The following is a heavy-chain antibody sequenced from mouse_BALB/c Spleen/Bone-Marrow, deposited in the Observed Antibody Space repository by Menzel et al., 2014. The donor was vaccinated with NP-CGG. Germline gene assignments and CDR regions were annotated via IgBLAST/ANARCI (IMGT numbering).Heavy chain of an antibody. Sequence: EVQRVESGGGLVQPGDSLRLSCATSGFTFGDFYMEWVRQPPGKRLEWIATSRNRAKYYTTEYSASVKGRFIVSRDTSQSVLYLQMNALRAEDTAIYYCARDVGYGNYFVYWGQGTLVTVST. CDR1: GFTFGDFY. D-gene: IGHD2-10*02. V-gene: IGHV7-1*02. J-gene: IGHJ3*01. CDR2: SRNRAKYYTT. CDR3: ARDVGYGNYFVY.